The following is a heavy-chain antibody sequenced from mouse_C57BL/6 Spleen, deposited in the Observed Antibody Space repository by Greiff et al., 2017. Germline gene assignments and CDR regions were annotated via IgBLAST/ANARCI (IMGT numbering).Heavy chain of an antibody. V-gene: IGHV1-53*01. CDR3: ARKEYYHYDYYAMDY. CDR1: GYTFTSYW. CDR2: INPNNGGT. Sequence: QVQLQQPGTELVKPGASVKLSCKASGYTFTSYWMHWVKQRPGHGLEWIGDINPNNGGTSYNPKFKGKATLTVDNSSRTAYMELRSLTSEDTAVYYSARKEYYHYDYYAMDYWGQGTSVTVSS. J-gene: IGHJ4*01. D-gene: IGHD2-4*01.